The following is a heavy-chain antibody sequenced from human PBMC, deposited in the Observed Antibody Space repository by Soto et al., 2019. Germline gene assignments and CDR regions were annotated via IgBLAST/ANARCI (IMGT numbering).Heavy chain of an antibody. D-gene: IGHD3-3*01. CDR2: MNPNSGNT. J-gene: IGHJ5*02. Sequence: ASVKVSCKASGYTFTSYVINWVRQATGQGLEWMGWMNPNSGNTGYAHKFQGRVTMTRNTSISTAYMELSSLRSEDTAVYYCARGSYTIFGVVIDMNWFDPWGQGILVTVSS. CDR1: GYTFTSYV. V-gene: IGHV1-8*01. CDR3: ARGSYTIFGVVIDMNWFDP.